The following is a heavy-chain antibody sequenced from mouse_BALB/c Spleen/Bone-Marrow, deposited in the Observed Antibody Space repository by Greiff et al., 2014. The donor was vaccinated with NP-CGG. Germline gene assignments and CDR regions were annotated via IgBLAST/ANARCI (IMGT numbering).Heavy chain of an antibody. CDR2: IDPANGFA. V-gene: IGHV14-3*02. J-gene: IGHJ4*01. Sequence: EVQLVESGAELVKPGASVKLSCTASGFNIKDTYIHWVNQGPEQGLEWIGRIDPANGFAKYDPKFQGKATITADTSSNTAYLHLSSLTSEDTAVYYCARAYYGNYPYVMDYWGQGTSVTVSS. CDR1: GFNIKDTY. CDR3: ARAYYGNYPYVMDY. D-gene: IGHD2-10*01.